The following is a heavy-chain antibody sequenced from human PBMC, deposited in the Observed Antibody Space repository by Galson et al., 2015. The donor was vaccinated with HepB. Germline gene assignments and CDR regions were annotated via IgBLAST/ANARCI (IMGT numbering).Heavy chain of an antibody. CDR1: GFTFSSYW. CDR3: AREAVRSWYTSYYGMDV. CDR2: IKQDGSEK. J-gene: IGHJ6*02. D-gene: IGHD6-13*01. V-gene: IGHV3-7*03. Sequence: SLRLSCAASGFTFSSYWMSWVRQAPGKGLEWVANIKQDGSEKYYVDSVKGRFTISRDNAKNSLYLQMNSLRAEDTAVYYCAREAVRSWYTSYYGMDVWGQGTTVTVSS.